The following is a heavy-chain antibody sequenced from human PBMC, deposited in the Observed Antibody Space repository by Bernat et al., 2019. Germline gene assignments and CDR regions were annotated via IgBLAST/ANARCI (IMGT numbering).Heavy chain of an antibody. CDR1: GFTFSSYD. V-gene: IGHV3-30*18. CDR3: AKDGGGYGDYVSY. CDR2: ISYDGSNK. D-gene: IGHD6-19*01. Sequence: QVQLVESGGGVVQPGRSLRLSCAASGFTFSSYDMHWVRQAPGKGLEWVAVISYDGSNKYYADSVKGRFTISRDNSKNTLYLQMNSLRAEDTAVYYCAKDGGGYGDYVSYWGQGTLVTVSS. J-gene: IGHJ4*02.